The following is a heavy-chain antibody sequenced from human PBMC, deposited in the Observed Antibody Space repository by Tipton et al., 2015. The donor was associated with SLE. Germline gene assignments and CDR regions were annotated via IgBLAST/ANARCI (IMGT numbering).Heavy chain of an antibody. Sequence: SLRLSCAASGFTFSSYAMSWVRQAPGKGLEWVSVIYSGGSTYYADSVKGRFTISRDNSKNTLYLQMNSLRAEDTAVYYCAKFSNLMGPEAAAGGYWGQGTLVTVSS. V-gene: IGHV3-23*03. CDR2: IYSGGST. D-gene: IGHD6-13*01. CDR3: AKFSNLMGPEAAAGGY. CDR1: GFTFSSYA. J-gene: IGHJ4*02.